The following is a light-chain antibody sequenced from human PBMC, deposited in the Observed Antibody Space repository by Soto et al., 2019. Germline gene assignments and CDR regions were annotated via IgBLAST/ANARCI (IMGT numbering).Light chain of an antibody. CDR3: AAWDDSLNGPV. CDR2: SNN. Sequence: QSVLTQPPSASGTPGQRVTISCSGSSSNIGSNTVNWYRQLPGTAPKLLIYSNNQRPSGVPDRFSGSKSGTSASLAISGLQSEDEADYYCAAWDDSLNGPVFGGGTKVTVL. CDR1: SSNIGSNT. V-gene: IGLV1-44*01. J-gene: IGLJ2*01.